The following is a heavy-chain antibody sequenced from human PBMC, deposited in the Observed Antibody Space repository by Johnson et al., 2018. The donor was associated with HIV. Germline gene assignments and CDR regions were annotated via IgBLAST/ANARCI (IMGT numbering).Heavy chain of an antibody. CDR3: VRRDSGSLSFDL. D-gene: IGHD1-26*01. CDR1: KFIFGDHG. V-gene: IGHV3-20*04. Sequence: LQLVESGGGVLRPVGSLRLSCEGFKFIFGDHGLSWVRQVPGKGLVWVSGFDWNGRRTAYPDSVKGRCTISRDNDRNSLYLQVNNLRVEDTALYFCVRRDSGSLSFDLWGQGTMVIVSS. J-gene: IGHJ3*01. CDR2: FDWNGRRT.